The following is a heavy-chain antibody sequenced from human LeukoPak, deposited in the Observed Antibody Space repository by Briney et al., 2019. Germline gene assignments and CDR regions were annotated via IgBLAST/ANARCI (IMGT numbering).Heavy chain of an antibody. CDR3: ARHPDYYDSSGYYTGRAFDI. Sequence: SETLSLTCTVSGGSISSYYWSWIRQPAGKGLEWIGRIYTSGSTNYNPSLKSRVTISVDTSKNQFSLKLSSVTAADTAVYYCARHPDYYDSSGYYTGRAFDIWGQGTMVTVSS. J-gene: IGHJ3*02. D-gene: IGHD3-22*01. CDR1: GGSISSYY. CDR2: IYTSGST. V-gene: IGHV4-4*07.